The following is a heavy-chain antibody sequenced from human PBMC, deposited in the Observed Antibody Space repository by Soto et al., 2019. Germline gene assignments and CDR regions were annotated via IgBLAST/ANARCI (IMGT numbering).Heavy chain of an antibody. CDR2: INHSGST. V-gene: IGHV4-34*01. CDR1: GGSFSGYY. J-gene: IGHJ6*03. Sequence: QVQLQQWGAGLLKPSETLSLTCAVYGGSFSGYYWSWIRQPPGKGLEWFGEINHSGSTKYNPSFKSRVTISVDTSKNQCSLKLSSVTAADTAVYYCARGRGFYYYGWGSYPLNIRYYMAVWGKGTTVTVSS. CDR3: ARGRGFYYYGWGSYPLNIRYYMAV. D-gene: IGHD3-10*01.